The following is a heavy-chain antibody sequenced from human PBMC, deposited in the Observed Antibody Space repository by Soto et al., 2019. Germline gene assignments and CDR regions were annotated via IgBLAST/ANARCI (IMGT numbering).Heavy chain of an antibody. Sequence: SVKVSCKASGGTFSSYAISWVRQAPGQGLEWMGGIIPIFGTANYAQKFQGRVTITADESTSTAYMELSSLRSEDTAVYYCARGGPEGPPYCGGDCYPSFDYGAKGPRVTV. V-gene: IGHV1-69*13. CDR3: ARGGPEGPPYCGGDCYPSFDY. CDR1: GGTFSSYA. J-gene: IGHJ4*02. D-gene: IGHD2-21*02. CDR2: IIPIFGTA.